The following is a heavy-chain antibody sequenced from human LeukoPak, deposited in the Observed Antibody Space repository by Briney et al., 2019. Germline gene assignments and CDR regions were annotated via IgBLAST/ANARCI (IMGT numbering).Heavy chain of an antibody. CDR3: AKDGTAMVTGDY. V-gene: IGHV3-23*01. D-gene: IGHD5-18*01. Sequence: GGSLRLSCAASGFTFSSYAMSWVRQAPGKGLEWVSAISGSGGSTYYADSVKGRFTISRDNSKNTLYLQINSLRAEDTAVYYCAKDGTAMVTGDYWGQGTLVTVSS. J-gene: IGHJ4*02. CDR1: GFTFSSYA. CDR2: ISGSGGST.